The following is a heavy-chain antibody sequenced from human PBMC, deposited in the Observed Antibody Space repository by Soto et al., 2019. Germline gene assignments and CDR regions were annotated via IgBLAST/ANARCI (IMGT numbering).Heavy chain of an antibody. CDR1: GGSISSYY. V-gene: IGHV4-59*08. D-gene: IGHD7-27*01. Sequence: SETLSLTCTVSGGSISSYYWSWIRQPPGKGLEWIGYIYCSGRTYITPSLQSRATISLDTSKNQFSLKLSSVDAADTAVYYCNRGPSGDKVDYWGQGTLVTVSS. CDR3: NRGPSGDKVDY. CDR2: IYCSGRT. J-gene: IGHJ4*02.